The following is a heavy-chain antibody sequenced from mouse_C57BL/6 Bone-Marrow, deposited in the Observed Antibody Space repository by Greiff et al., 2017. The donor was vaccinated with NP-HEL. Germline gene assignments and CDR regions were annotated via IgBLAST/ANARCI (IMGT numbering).Heavy chain of an antibody. D-gene: IGHD1-2*01. Sequence: VQLKESGPGLVQPSQSLSITCTVSGFSLTSYGVHWVRQSPGKGLEWLGVIWSGGSTDYNAAFIARLSNSKDNSERQVFFKMNSLQADDTAKYYCAKRHYGSFAYWGQGTLVTVSA. CDR2: IWSGGST. CDR1: GFSLTSYG. V-gene: IGHV2-2*01. J-gene: IGHJ3*01. CDR3: AKRHYGSFAY.